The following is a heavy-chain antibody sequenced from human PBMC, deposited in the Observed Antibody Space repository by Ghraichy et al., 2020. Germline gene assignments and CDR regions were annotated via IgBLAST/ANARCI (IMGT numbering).Heavy chain of an antibody. CDR1: GFTFSSYA. J-gene: IGHJ4*02. Sequence: GESLNISCAASGFTFSSYAMSWVRQAPGKGLEWVSAISGSGGSTYYADSVKGRFTISRDNSKNTLYLQMNSLRAEDTAVYYCAKNDGTIFGVDWGQGTLVTVSS. V-gene: IGHV3-23*01. CDR2: ISGSGGST. D-gene: IGHD3-3*01. CDR3: AKNDGTIFGVD.